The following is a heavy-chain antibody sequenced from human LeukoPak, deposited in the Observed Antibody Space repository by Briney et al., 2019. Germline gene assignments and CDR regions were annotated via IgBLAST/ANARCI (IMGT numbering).Heavy chain of an antibody. CDR3: ATEYYGSFNY. D-gene: IGHD3-16*01. CDR2: IKSNIHGGTT. Sequence: GGSLRLSCAGSGFTLSDAWMSWVRQAPGKGLEWLGRIKSNIHGGTTEYAAPVKDRFTISRDDSKNTLYLQLDGLKTEDTAVYYCATEYYGSFNYWGQGTLVTVSS. CDR1: GFTLSDAW. J-gene: IGHJ4*02. V-gene: IGHV3-15*01.